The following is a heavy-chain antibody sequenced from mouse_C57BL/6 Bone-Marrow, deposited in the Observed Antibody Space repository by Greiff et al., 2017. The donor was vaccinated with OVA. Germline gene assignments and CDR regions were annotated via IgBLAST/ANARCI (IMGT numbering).Heavy chain of an antibody. CDR3: ARHDGRAWFAY. CDR1: GFTFSSYA. J-gene: IGHJ3*01. Sequence: EVQLVESGGGLVKPGGSLKLSCAASGFTFSSYAMSWVRQTPEKRLELVAAINSDGGSTYYPDTMERRFIISRDNTKKTLYLQMSSLRSEDTALYYCARHDGRAWFAYWGQGTLVTVSA. CDR2: INSDGGST. D-gene: IGHD2-3*01. V-gene: IGHV5-6-2*01.